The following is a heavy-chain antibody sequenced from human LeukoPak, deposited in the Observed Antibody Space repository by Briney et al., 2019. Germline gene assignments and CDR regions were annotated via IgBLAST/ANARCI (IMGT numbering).Heavy chain of an antibody. CDR3: ASGDARSYYYYYMDV. CDR1: GFTFSSYS. Sequence: GGSLRLSCAASGFTFSSYSMNWVRQAPGKGLEWVSSISSSSSYIYYADSVKGRFTISRDNAKNSLYLQMNSLRAEDTAVYYCASGDARSYYYYYMDVWGKGTTVTVSS. V-gene: IGHV3-21*01. CDR2: ISSSSSYI. J-gene: IGHJ6*03. D-gene: IGHD7-27*01.